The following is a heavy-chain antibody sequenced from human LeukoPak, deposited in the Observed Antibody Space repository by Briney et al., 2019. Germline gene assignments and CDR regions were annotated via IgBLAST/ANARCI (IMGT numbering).Heavy chain of an antibody. CDR2: INHNGNVN. V-gene: IGHV3-7*03. CDR3: AKAFGIELRLGELSSPALS. Sequence: GGSLRLSCAASGFTFSSYWMNWARQAPGKGLEWVASINHNGNVNYYVDSVKGRFTISRDNAKNSLYLQMNSLRAEDTAVYYCAKAFGIELRLGELSSPALSWGQGTLVTVSS. J-gene: IGHJ5*02. D-gene: IGHD3-16*02. CDR1: GFTFSSYW.